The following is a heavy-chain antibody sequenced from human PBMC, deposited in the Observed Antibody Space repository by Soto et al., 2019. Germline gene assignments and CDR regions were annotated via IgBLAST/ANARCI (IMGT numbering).Heavy chain of an antibody. J-gene: IGHJ4*02. Sequence: PSETLSLTCTVSGGSISSYYWSWIRQPPGKGLEWIGYIYYSGSTNYNPSLKSRVTISVDTSKNQFSLKLSSVTAADTAVYYCARGGGIYDILTVVDYWGQGTLVTVSS. CDR3: ARGGGIYDILTVVDY. D-gene: IGHD3-9*01. V-gene: IGHV4-59*01. CDR1: GGSISSYY. CDR2: IYYSGST.